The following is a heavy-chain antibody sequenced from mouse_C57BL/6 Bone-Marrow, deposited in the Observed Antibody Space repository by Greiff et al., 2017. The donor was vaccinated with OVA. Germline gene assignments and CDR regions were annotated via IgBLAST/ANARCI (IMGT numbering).Heavy chain of an antibody. Sequence: VQLQQPGAELVKPGASVKLSCKASGYTFTSYWMHWVKQRPGQGLEWIGYINPSSGYTKYNQKFKDKATLTADKSSSTAYMQLSSLTYEDSAVYYCARELDGWYFDVWGTGTTVTVSS. CDR1: GYTFTSYW. D-gene: IGHD1-3*01. CDR3: ARELDGWYFDV. J-gene: IGHJ1*03. CDR2: INPSSGYT. V-gene: IGHV1-7*01.